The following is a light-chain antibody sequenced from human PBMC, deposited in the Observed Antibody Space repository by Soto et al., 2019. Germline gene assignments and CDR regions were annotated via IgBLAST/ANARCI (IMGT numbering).Light chain of an antibody. CDR2: DVS. J-gene: IGKJ4*01. V-gene: IGKV3-11*01. Sequence: PGARATLSCRASQSVTTFLAWYQQKPGQAPRLLIYDVSSRATGIPARFSGSGSGTDFTLTISSLEPEDFAVYYCQQRINWPLTFGGGTKLEIK. CDR3: QQRINWPLT. CDR1: QSVTTF.